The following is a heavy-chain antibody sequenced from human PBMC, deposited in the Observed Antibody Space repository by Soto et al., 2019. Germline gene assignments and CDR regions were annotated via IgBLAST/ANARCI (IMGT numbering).Heavy chain of an antibody. V-gene: IGHV3-30*18. CDR2: ISYDGSNK. Sequence: PGGSLRLSCAASGFTFSSYGMHWVRQAPGKGLEWVAVISYDGSNKYYADSAKGRFTISRDNSKNTLYLQMNSLRAEDTAVYYWAKDRIVGATRDYYYGMDVWGQGTTVTVSS. CDR3: AKDRIVGATRDYYYGMDV. CDR1: GFTFSSYG. D-gene: IGHD1-26*01. J-gene: IGHJ6*02.